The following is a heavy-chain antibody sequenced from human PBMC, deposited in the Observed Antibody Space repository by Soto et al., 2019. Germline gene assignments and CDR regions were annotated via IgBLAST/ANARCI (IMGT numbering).Heavy chain of an antibody. CDR3: ARSVHPALGYFDY. J-gene: IGHJ4*02. CDR2: IYHSGST. Sequence: QLQLQESGSGLVKPSQTLSLTCAVSGGSISSGGYSWSWIRQPPGKGLEWIGYIYHSGSTYYNPSLKSRVTILVDRSKNQFSLKLSSVTAADTAVYYCARSVHPALGYFDYWGQGTLVTVSS. V-gene: IGHV4-30-2*01. CDR1: GGSISSGGYS.